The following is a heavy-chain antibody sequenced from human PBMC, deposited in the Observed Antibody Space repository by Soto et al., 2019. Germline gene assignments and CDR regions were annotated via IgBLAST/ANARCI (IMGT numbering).Heavy chain of an antibody. D-gene: IGHD2-15*01. Sequence: EVQLVESGGGLVQPGRSLRLSCAASGFTFDDYAMHWVRQAPGKGLEWVSGISWNSGSIGYADSVKGRFTISRDNAKNSLYLQMNSLRAEDTALYYCAKDILPGMMDCSGGSCYSSSYFDYWGQGTLVTVSS. J-gene: IGHJ4*02. CDR2: ISWNSGSI. CDR1: GFTFDDYA. CDR3: AKDILPGMMDCSGGSCYSSSYFDY. V-gene: IGHV3-9*01.